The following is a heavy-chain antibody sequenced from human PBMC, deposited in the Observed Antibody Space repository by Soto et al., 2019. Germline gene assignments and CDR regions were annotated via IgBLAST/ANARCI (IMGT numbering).Heavy chain of an antibody. CDR1: GGTFSSYA. J-gene: IGHJ4*02. CDR3: ARSPNQLIAAAGGWMDY. D-gene: IGHD6-13*01. Sequence: QVQLVQSGAEVKKPGSSVKVSCKASGGTFSSYAISWVRQAPGQGLEWMGGIIPIFGTANYAQKFQGRVTITAXXSXSXXYMELSSLRSEDTAVYYCARSPNQLIAAAGGWMDYWGQGTLVTVSS. V-gene: IGHV1-69*12. CDR2: IIPIFGTA.